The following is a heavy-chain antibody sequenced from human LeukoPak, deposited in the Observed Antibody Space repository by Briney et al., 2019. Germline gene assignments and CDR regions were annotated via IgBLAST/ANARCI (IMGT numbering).Heavy chain of an antibody. V-gene: IGHV3-23*01. J-gene: IGHJ5*02. CDR2: ISGSGGST. D-gene: IGHD3-10*01. CDR3: AVTMVRGWANNWFDP. Sequence: TGGSLRLSCAASGFTFSIYSMNWVRQAPGKGLEWVSAISGSGGSTYYADSVKGRFTISRDNSKNTLYLQMNSLRAEDTAVYYCAVTMVRGWANNWFDPWGQGTLVTVSS. CDR1: GFTFSIYS.